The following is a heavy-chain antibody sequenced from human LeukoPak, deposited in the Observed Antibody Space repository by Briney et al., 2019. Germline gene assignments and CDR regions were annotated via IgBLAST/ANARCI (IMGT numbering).Heavy chain of an antibody. D-gene: IGHD2-15*01. CDR2: INPGGGST. CDR1: GYTFTRNY. J-gene: IGHJ4*02. V-gene: IGHV1-46*01. CDR3: ARGYCSRGSCFDY. Sequence: GASVKVSCKASGYTFTRNYMHWVRQAPGQGLEWMGIINPGGGSTSYAQKFRGRVTMTRDTSTSTVYMELSSLRSEDTAVYYCARGYCSRGSCFDYWRQGTLVTVSS.